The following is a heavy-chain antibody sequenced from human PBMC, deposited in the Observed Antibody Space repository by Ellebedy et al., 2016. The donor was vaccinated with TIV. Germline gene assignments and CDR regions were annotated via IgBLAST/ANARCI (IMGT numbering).Heavy chain of an antibody. V-gene: IGHV1-18*01. Sequence: AASVKVSCKASGYTFTSYGISWVRQAPGQGLEWMGWISAYNGNTNYAQKLQGKVTMTTDTSTSTAYMELRSLRSDDTAVYYCARDGYSGSYSGYNWFDPWGQGTLVTVSS. CDR2: ISAYNGNT. D-gene: IGHD1-26*01. CDR1: GYTFTSYG. CDR3: ARDGYSGSYSGYNWFDP. J-gene: IGHJ5*02.